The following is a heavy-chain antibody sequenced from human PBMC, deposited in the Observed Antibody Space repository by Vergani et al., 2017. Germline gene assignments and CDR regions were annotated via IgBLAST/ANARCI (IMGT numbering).Heavy chain of an antibody. J-gene: IGHJ4*02. CDR2: ISYDGSNK. Sequence: VQLVESGGGLVQPGGSLRLSCAASGFTFSSYGMHWVRQAPGKGLEWVAVISYDGSNKYYADSVKGRFTISRDNSKNTLYLQMNSLRAEDTAVYYCARDQYYYGSGSYPRFDYWGQGTLVTVSS. CDR3: ARDQYYYGSGSYPRFDY. D-gene: IGHD3-10*01. CDR1: GFTFSSYG. V-gene: IGHV3-30*03.